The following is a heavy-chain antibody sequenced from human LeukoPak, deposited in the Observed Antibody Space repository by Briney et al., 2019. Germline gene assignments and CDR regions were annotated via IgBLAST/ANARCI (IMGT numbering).Heavy chain of an antibody. J-gene: IGHJ3*02. CDR2: ISWNSGSI. Sequence: PGGSLRLSCAASGFTFDDYAMHWVRQAPGKGLEWVSGISWNSGSIGYADSVKGRFTISRDNAKNSLYLQMNSLRAEDMALYYCAKGVISSVLDAFDIWGQGTMVTVSS. CDR3: AKGVISSVLDAFDI. CDR1: GFTFDDYA. V-gene: IGHV3-9*03. D-gene: IGHD3-10*01.